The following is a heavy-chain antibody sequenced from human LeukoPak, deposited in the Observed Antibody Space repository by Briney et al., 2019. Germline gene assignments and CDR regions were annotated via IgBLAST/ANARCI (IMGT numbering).Heavy chain of an antibody. CDR1: GYTFTGHY. CDR2: LNPNNGGT. V-gene: IGHV1-2*02. J-gene: IGHJ3*02. D-gene: IGHD2-2*01. Sequence: ASVKVSCKASGYTFTGHYLHWVRQAPGQGLEWMGWLNPNNGGTKYAQKLQGRVTMTRDTSITTAYMELSSLRSDGTAVYYCAGYCPSSCNAGDTFDIWGQGTVVTVSS. CDR3: AGYCPSSCNAGDTFDI.